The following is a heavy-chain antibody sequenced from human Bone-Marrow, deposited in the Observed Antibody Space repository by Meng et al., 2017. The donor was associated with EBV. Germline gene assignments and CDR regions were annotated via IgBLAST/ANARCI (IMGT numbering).Heavy chain of an antibody. CDR1: SGSISLGSYY. V-gene: IGHV4-39*01. CDR2: IYYSGST. D-gene: IGHD2-21*02. J-gene: IGHJ4*02. CDR3: APTRRSDWLHFPFNY. Sequence: LPLRASGPGLVKPSEPLSLPCSFSSGSISLGSYYWGWIRQPPGKGLEWIGSIYYSGSTYYNPSLKSRVTISVDTSKNQFSLNLNSVTAADTAVYYCAPTRRSDWLHFPFNYWGLGILVTVSS.